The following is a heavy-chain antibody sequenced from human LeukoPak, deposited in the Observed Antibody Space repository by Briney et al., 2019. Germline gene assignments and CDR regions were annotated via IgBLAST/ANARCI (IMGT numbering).Heavy chain of an antibody. CDR3: TGGPTRYDYVWGSWPDFDY. Sequence: GRSLRLSCTASGFTFGDYAMSWVHQAPGKGLEWVGFIRSKAYGGTTEYAASVKGRLTISRDDSKSIAYLQMNSLKTEDTAVYYCTGGPTRYDYVWGSWPDFDYWGQGTLVTVSS. D-gene: IGHD3-16*01. V-gene: IGHV3-49*04. CDR1: GFTFGDYA. CDR2: IRSKAYGGTT. J-gene: IGHJ4*02.